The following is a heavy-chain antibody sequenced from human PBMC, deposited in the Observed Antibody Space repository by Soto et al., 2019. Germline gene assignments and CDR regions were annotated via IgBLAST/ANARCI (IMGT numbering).Heavy chain of an antibody. CDR3: ARHWYANNYYYMDV. D-gene: IGHD6-13*01. J-gene: IGHJ6*03. V-gene: IGHV4-59*08. Sequence: SETLSLTCTVSGGSISSYYWSWIRQPPGKGLEWIGYIYYSGSTNYNPSLKSRVTISVDTSKNQFSLKLSSVTAADTAVYYCARHWYANNYYYMDVWGKGTTVTVSS. CDR2: IYYSGST. CDR1: GGSISSYY.